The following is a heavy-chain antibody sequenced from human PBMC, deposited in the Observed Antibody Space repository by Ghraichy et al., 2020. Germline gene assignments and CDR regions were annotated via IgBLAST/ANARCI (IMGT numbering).Heavy chain of an antibody. Sequence: GGSLRLSCEASRFTFKNFWMSWVRQAPGKGLEWVANINNDGKETYYVESVEGRFTISRDNAKNKLYLQMNSLRVDDAAVYYCARAGTAGSADYWGQGTPVIVSS. J-gene: IGHJ4*02. CDR3: ARAGTAGSADY. CDR2: INNDGKET. V-gene: IGHV3-7*03. D-gene: IGHD3-10*01. CDR1: RFTFKNFW.